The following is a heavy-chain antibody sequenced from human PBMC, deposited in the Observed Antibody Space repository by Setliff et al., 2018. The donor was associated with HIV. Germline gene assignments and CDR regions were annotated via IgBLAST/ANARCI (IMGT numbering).Heavy chain of an antibody. J-gene: IGHJ3*02. CDR1: GDSVSGYY. V-gene: IGHV4-4*07. D-gene: IGHD3-22*01. CDR2: VHNSAGS. Sequence: SETLSLACAVSGDSVSGYYWSWIRQPAGRGLEWIGRVHNSAGSNYNPSLKSRVTMSVDTAKNQLSLKLTAVSAADTAVYYCARDRIEVLADSPHDVFDIWGRGIMVTVSS. CDR3: ARDRIEVLADSPHDVFDI.